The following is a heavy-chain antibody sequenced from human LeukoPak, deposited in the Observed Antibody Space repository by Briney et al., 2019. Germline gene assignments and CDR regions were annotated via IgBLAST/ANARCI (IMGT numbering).Heavy chain of an antibody. D-gene: IGHD4-17*01. V-gene: IGHV3-23*01. J-gene: IGHJ4*02. Sequence: GGSLRLSCEASGFTFSSYAMSWVRQAPGKGLEWVSIISGSGYTTYYADSVRGRFTISRGTSTNTLYLQMNSLRAEDTALYYCARDASVGDDGDFDYWGQGTLVTVSS. CDR2: ISGSGYTT. CDR3: ARDASVGDDGDFDY. CDR1: GFTFSSYA.